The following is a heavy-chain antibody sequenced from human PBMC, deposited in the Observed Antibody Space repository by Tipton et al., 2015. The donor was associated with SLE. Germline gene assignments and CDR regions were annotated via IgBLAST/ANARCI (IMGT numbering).Heavy chain of an antibody. CDR2: VYASGRT. V-gene: IGHV4-59*11. Sequence: TLSLTCTVSGDSITRHYWTWVRQPPGRGLEWIGCVYASGRTNYNPSLKSRVTISLDTSRNQFSLKVRSLTAADTAVYYCARAPEGDLLGGMDVWGQGTLVTVSS. D-gene: IGHD3-16*01. CDR1: GDSITRHY. CDR3: ARAPEGDLLGGMDV. J-gene: IGHJ6*02.